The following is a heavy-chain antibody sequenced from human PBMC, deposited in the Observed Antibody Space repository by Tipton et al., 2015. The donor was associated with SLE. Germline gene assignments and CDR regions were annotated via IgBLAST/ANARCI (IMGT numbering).Heavy chain of an antibody. J-gene: IGHJ6*03. CDR2: ISAYNGNT. CDR1: GYTFTSYG. Sequence: QLVQSGPEVKKPGASVKVSCKASGYTFTSYGITWVRQAPGQGLEWMGWISAYNGNTNYAQKLQGRVTMTTDTSTSTAYMELRSLRSDDTAVYYCARGQGVVAAAAVGYYYSYMDVWGKGTTVTVSS. D-gene: IGHD2-2*01. CDR3: ARGQGVVAAAAVGYYYSYMDV. V-gene: IGHV1-18*01.